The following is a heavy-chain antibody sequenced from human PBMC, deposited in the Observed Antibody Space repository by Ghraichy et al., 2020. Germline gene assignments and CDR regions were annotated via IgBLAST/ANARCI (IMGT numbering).Heavy chain of an antibody. D-gene: IGHD3-3*01. CDR3: ARVWSGYLTPYYYYYMDV. Sequence: ASVKVSCKASGYTFTSYGISWVRQAPGQGLEWMGWISAYNGNTNYAQKLQGRVTMTTDTSTSTAYMELRSLRSDDTAVYYCARVWSGYLTPYYYYYMDVWGKGTTVTVSS. CDR1: GYTFTSYG. CDR2: ISAYNGNT. J-gene: IGHJ6*03. V-gene: IGHV1-18*01.